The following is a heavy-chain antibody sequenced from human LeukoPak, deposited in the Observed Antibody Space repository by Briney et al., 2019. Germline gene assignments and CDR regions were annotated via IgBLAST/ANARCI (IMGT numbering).Heavy chain of an antibody. CDR2: IYYSGST. D-gene: IGHD3-10*01. J-gene: IGHJ3*02. Sequence: PSETLSLTCTVSGGSISTYYWSWIRQPPGKGLEWIGYIYYSGSTNYNPSLKSRVTISVDTSKNQFSLKLSSVTAADTAVYYCARKRVPPLAFDIWGQGTMVTVSS. CDR3: ARKRVPPLAFDI. V-gene: IGHV4-59*08. CDR1: GGSISTYY.